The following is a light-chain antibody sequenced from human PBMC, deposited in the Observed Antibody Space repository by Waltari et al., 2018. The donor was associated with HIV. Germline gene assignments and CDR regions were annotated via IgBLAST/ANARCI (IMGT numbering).Light chain of an antibody. CDR2: EVT. CDR1: NSDIGKYNL. Sequence: QSALTQPASVSGSPGQSITISCTGTNSDIGKYNLVSWYQQHPGKVHKVLIFEVTTRPSGISHRFSGSKSDNTSSLTISVLQAEDEADYYCSSYATGNTYVFGTGTSVTVL. J-gene: IGLJ1*01. V-gene: IGLV2-23*02. CDR3: SSYATGNTYV.